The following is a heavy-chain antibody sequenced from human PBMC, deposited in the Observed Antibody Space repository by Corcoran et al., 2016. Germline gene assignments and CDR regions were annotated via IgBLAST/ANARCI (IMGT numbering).Heavy chain of an antibody. V-gene: IGHV4-31*03. CDR2: IYYSGST. CDR1: GGSISSGGYY. CDR3: ARGSTTMVRGVYYYYYGMDV. Sequence: QVQLQESGPGLVKPSQTLSLTYTVSGGSISSGGYYWSWIRQHPGKGLEWIGYIYYSGSTYYNPSHKSRVTISVDTSKNQFSLKLSSVTAADTAVYYCARGSTTMVRGVYYYYYGMDVWGQGTTVTVSS. D-gene: IGHD3-10*01. J-gene: IGHJ6*02.